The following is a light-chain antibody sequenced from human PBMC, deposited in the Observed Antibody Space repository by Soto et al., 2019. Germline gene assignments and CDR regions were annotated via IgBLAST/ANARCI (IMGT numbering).Light chain of an antibody. CDR2: SNN. V-gene: IGLV1-44*01. J-gene: IGLJ1*01. CDR1: ISNIGSNT. Sequence: QSVLTQPPSASGTPGQRVTISCSGSISNIGSNTVNWYQQLPGTAPKLLIYSNNQRPSGVPYRFSGSKSGTSASLAISGLQSEDEADYYCAAWDDSLHGYVFGTGTKVTVL. CDR3: AAWDDSLHGYV.